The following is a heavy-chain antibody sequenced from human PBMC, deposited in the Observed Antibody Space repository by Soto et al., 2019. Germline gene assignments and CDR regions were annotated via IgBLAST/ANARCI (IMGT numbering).Heavy chain of an antibody. CDR1: GGSFSGYY. J-gene: IGHJ4*02. CDR2: INHSGST. CDR3: GRSHRVPRLFMYAYDY. D-gene: IGHD2-2*01. V-gene: IGHV4-34*01. Sequence: SETLSLTSAVYGGSFSGYYWSWIRQPPGQGLERIGEINHSGSTNYNPSLKSRLTISVDTSKNQFALKLSSVTAAGTAVYYCGRSHRVPRLFMYAYDYWGQGAPVTVSS.